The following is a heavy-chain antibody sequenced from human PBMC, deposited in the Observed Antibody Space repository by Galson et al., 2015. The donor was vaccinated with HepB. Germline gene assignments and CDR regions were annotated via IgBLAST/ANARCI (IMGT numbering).Heavy chain of an antibody. CDR3: ARDLGGKGRGYSYGYGSSYAFDI. Sequence: LSLTCTVSGGSISSGSYYWSWIRQPAGKGLEWIGRLYTSGSTNYNPSLKSRVTMSVDTSKNQFSLKLSSVTAADTAVYYCARDLGGKGRGYSYGYGSSYAFDIWGQGTMVTVSS. J-gene: IGHJ3*02. D-gene: IGHD5-18*01. V-gene: IGHV4-61*02. CDR1: GGSISSGSYY. CDR2: LYTSGST.